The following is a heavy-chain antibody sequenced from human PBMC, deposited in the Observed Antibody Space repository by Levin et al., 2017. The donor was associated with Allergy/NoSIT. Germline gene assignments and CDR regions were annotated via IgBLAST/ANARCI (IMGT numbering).Heavy chain of an antibody. Sequence: GESLKISCAASGFTFSSYAMSWVRQAPGKGLEWVSAISGSGGSTYYADSVKGRFTISRDNSKNTLYLQMNSLRAEDTAVYYCADSSGYYYVQEYFQHWGQGTLVTVSS. CDR2: ISGSGGST. CDR1: GFTFSSYA. CDR3: ADSSGYYYVQEYFQH. V-gene: IGHV3-23*01. J-gene: IGHJ1*01. D-gene: IGHD3-22*01.